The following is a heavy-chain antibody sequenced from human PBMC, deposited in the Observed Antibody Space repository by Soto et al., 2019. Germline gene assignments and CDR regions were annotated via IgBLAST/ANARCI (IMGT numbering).Heavy chain of an antibody. CDR1: GGSISSYY. V-gene: IGHV4-59*01. CDR2: IYYSGST. D-gene: IGHD5-12*01. Sequence: SETLSLTCTVSGGSISSYYWSWIRQPPGKGLEWIGYIYYSGSTNYNPSLKSRVTISVDTSKNQFSLKLSSVTAADTAVYYCARADSGYDYWIVDYWGKGTLVTVAS. J-gene: IGHJ4*02. CDR3: ARADSGYDYWIVDY.